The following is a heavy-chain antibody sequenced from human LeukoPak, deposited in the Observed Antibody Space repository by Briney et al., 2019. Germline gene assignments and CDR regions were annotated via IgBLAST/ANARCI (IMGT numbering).Heavy chain of an antibody. CDR3: ARAEALRGFDY. Sequence: SSETLSLTCAVYGGSFSGYYWSWIRQPPGKGLEWIGEINHSGSTNYNPSLKSRVTISVDTSKNQFSLKLSSVTAADTAVYYCARAEALRGFDYWGQGTLVTVSS. V-gene: IGHV4-34*01. J-gene: IGHJ4*02. CDR1: GGSFSGYY. CDR2: INHSGST.